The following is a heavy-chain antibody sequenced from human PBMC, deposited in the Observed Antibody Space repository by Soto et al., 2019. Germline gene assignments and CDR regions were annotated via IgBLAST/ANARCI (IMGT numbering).Heavy chain of an antibody. D-gene: IGHD3-22*01. CDR2: INHSGST. V-gene: IGHV4-34*01. J-gene: IGHJ4*02. Sequence: SETLSLTCAVYGGSFSGYYWSWIRQPPGKGLEWIGEINHSGSTNYNPSLKSRVTISVDTSKNQFSLKLSSVTAADTAVYYCARSGAYDSSGYPSYYFDYWGQGTLVTVSS. CDR3: ARSGAYDSSGYPSYYFDY. CDR1: GGSFSGYY.